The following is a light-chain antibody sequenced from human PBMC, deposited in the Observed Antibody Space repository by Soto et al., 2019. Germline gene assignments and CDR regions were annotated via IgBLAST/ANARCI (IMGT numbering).Light chain of an antibody. CDR3: SSYTGSSIYV. J-gene: IGLJ1*01. V-gene: IGLV2-14*01. CDR2: EVS. CDR1: SSDVGGYKY. Sequence: QSALTQPASVCGSPGQPITISCTGTSSDVGGYKYVSWYQQHPGKAPKLLIYEVSNRPSGVSNRFSGSKSGNTASLTISGLQAEDDADYYCSSYTGSSIYVFGTGTKVTAL.